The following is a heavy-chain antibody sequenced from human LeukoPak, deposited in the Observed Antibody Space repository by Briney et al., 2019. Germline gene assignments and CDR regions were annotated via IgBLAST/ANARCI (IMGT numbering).Heavy chain of an antibody. CDR1: GDSISSHY. CDR2: IYYSGST. V-gene: IGHV4-59*08. Sequence: NPSETLSLTCTVSGDSISSHYWSWIRQPPGKGLEWIGYIYYSGSTNYNPSLKSRVTISVDTSNNQFSLKLSSVTAADTAVYYCARRIQLGDYFDYWARGTLVTVSS. D-gene: IGHD5-24*01. CDR3: ARRIQLGDYFDY. J-gene: IGHJ4*02.